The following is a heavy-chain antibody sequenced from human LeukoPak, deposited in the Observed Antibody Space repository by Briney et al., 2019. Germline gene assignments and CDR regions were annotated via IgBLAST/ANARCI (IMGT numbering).Heavy chain of an antibody. D-gene: IGHD2-2*01. CDR1: GFTFTSSA. J-gene: IGHJ5*02. V-gene: IGHV1-58*02. CDR3: AAKLGYCSSTSCQPP. Sequence: SVKVSCKASGFTFTSSAMQWARQARGQRLEWIGWIVVGSGNTNYAQKFQERVTITRDMSTSTAYMELSSLRSEDTAVYYCAAKLGYCSSTSCQPPWGQGTLVTVSS. CDR2: IVVGSGNT.